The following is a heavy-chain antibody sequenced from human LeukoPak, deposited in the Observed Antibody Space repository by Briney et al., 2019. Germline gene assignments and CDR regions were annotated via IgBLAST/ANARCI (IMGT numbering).Heavy chain of an antibody. J-gene: IGHJ3*02. CDR3: ARKASSTSGYAFDI. CDR1: GGTFSSYA. Sequence: ASVKVPCKASGGTFSSYAISCVRQAPGQGLEWMGGIIPIFGTANYAQKFQGRVTITADESTSTAYMELSSLRSEDTAVYYCARKASSTSGYAFDIWGQGTMVTVSS. D-gene: IGHD2-2*01. CDR2: IIPIFGTA. V-gene: IGHV1-69*13.